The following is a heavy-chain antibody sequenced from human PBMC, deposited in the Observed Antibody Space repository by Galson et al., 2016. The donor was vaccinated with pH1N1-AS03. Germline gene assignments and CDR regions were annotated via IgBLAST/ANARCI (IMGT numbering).Heavy chain of an antibody. CDR2: ISTYNGNT. V-gene: IGHV1-18*01. D-gene: IGHD6-6*01. CDR1: DYTFTNYG. J-gene: IGHJ6*03. Sequence: SVKVSCKASDYTFTNYGISWVRQAPGQGLEWMRWISTYNGNTNYAQKFQGRVTMTTDTSTSTAYMELRSLRSDDTAVYYCARDYSTSSQYYYYYYMDVWGKGTTVTVFS. CDR3: ARDYSTSSQYYYYYYMDV.